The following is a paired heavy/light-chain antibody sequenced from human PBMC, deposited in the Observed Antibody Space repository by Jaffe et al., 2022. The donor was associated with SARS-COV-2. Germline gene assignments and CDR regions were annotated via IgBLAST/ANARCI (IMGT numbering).Heavy chain of an antibody. J-gene: IGHJ6*02. D-gene: IGHD3-3*01. Sequence: QVQLVESGGGVVQPGRSLRLSCAASGFTFSSYGMHWGRQAPGKGLEWVAVTSYDGSNKNYADSVKGRFTISRDNSKNTLYLQMNSLRAEDTAMYYCAKDSVKVGLVTHHYYLYGMDVWGQGTTVTVSS. CDR1: GFTFSSYG. CDR3: AKDSVKVGLVTHHYYLYGMDV. CDR2: TSYDGSNK. V-gene: IGHV3-30*18.
Light chain of an antibody. CDR2: AAS. Sequence: DIQMTQSPSSVSASIGDRVTITCRASQGISSWLAWYQQKPGKAPKLLIYAASSLQSGVPSRFSGSGSGTDFTLTISSLQPEDFATYYCQQANSFPLTFGGGTKVEI. J-gene: IGKJ4*01. CDR3: QQANSFPLT. V-gene: IGKV1-12*01. CDR1: QGISSW.